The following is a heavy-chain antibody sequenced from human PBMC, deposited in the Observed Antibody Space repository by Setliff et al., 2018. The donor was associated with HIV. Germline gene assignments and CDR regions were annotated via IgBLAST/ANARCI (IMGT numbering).Heavy chain of an antibody. CDR2: INPNSGGT. Sequence: ASVKVSCKASGYTLTDYYIHWVRQAPGQGLEWMGWINPNSGGTKYALNFQGRVTMTGDTSISTAYMELSRLRSDDTAVFFCARTHYYDSSGYLDYWGQGTLVTVSS. CDR1: GYTLTDYY. J-gene: IGHJ4*02. D-gene: IGHD3-22*01. CDR3: ARTHYYDSSGYLDY. V-gene: IGHV1-2*02.